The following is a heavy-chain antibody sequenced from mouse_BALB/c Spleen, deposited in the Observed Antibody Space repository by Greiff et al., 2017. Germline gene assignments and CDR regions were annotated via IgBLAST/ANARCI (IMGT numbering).Heavy chain of an antibody. Sequence: VKLQESGPGLVAPSQSLSITCTVSGFSLTSYGVHWVRQPPGKGLEWLGVIWAGGSTNYNSALMSRLSISKDNSKSQVFLKMNSLQTDDTAMYYCARYGNHLDYWGQGTTLTVSS. V-gene: IGHV2-9*02. CDR3: ARYGNHLDY. CDR1: GFSLTSYG. D-gene: IGHD2-1*01. J-gene: IGHJ2*01. CDR2: IWAGGST.